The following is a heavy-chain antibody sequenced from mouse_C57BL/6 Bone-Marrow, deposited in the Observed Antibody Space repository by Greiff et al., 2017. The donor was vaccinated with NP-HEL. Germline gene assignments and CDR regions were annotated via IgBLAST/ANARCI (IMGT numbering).Heavy chain of an antibody. CDR3: ARGGRDPWFAY. CDR1: GYTFTSYW. J-gene: IGHJ3*01. D-gene: IGHD3-3*01. CDR2: IHPNSGST. V-gene: IGHV1-64*01. Sequence: QVQLQQPGAELVKPGASVKLSCKASGYTFTSYWMPWVKQRPGQGLEWIGMIHPNSGSTNYNEKFKSKATLTVDKSSSTAYMQLSSLTSEDSAVYYCARGGRDPWFAYWGQGTLVTVSA.